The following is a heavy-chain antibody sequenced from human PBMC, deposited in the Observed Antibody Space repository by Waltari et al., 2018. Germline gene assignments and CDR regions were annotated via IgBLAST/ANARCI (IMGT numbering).Heavy chain of an antibody. CDR1: GYSFTSSW. Sequence: EVQLVQSGAEVKKPGESLKISCKGSGYSFTSSWIGWVRQMRGKGLEWGVSNYAGDADTRYAPSFQGQFTISADTSFSTAYLQWGSLKASDTAMYYCARRKRAYCGGDCYSPFDYWGQGTLVTVSS. CDR3: ARRKRAYCGGDCYSPFDY. J-gene: IGHJ4*02. CDR2: NYAGDADT. V-gene: IGHV5-51*01. D-gene: IGHD2-21*02.